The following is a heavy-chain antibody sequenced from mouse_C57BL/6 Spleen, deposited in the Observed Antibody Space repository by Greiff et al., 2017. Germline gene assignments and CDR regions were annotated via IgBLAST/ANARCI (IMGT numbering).Heavy chain of an antibody. CDR3: SRSTWPQGFAY. CDR1: GYTFTDYY. CDR2: INPNNGGT. Sequence: VQLQQSGPELVKPGASVKISCKASGYTFTDYYMNWVKQSHGKSLEWIGDINPNNGGTSYNQKFKGKATLTVDKSSSTAYMELRSLTSEDSAVYYCSRSTWPQGFAYWGQGTLVTVSA. V-gene: IGHV1-26*01. J-gene: IGHJ3*01.